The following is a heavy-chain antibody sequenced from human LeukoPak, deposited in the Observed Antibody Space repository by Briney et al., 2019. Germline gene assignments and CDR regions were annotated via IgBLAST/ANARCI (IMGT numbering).Heavy chain of an antibody. J-gene: IGHJ4*02. D-gene: IGHD1-26*01. CDR2: INPNSGGT. V-gene: IGHV1-2*02. CDR3: ARTKYSGSYYAFDY. CDR1: GYTFTGYY. Sequence: GASVKVFCKASGYTFTGYYMHRVRQAPGQGLGWMGWINPNSGGTNYAQKFQGRVSMTRDTSISTAYMELSRLRSDDTAVYYCARTKYSGSYYAFDYCGQGTLVTVSS.